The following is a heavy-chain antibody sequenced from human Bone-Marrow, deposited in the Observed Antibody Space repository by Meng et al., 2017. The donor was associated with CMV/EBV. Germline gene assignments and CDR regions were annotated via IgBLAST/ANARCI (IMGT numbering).Heavy chain of an antibody. Sequence: AQLHESAAELLKPSETLSLPCAVYGCSFSGYYGSWIRQPPGKGLEWIGEINHSGSTNYNPSLKSRVTISVDTSKNQFSLKLSSVTAADTAVYYCARRLRGTGPKYFQHWGQGTLVTVSS. J-gene: IGHJ1*01. V-gene: IGHV4-34*01. CDR2: INHSGST. CDR3: ARRLRGTGPKYFQH. D-gene: IGHD3/OR15-3a*01. CDR1: GCSFSGYY.